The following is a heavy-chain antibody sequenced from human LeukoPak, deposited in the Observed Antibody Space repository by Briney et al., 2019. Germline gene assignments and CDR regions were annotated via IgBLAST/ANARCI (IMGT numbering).Heavy chain of an antibody. CDR1: GGTLSSYA. V-gene: IGHV1-69*01. J-gene: IGHJ6*02. CDR2: IIPIFGTA. CDR3: ARISYDSSGYYSYYYYYYGMDV. Sequence: SVKVSCKASGGTLSSYAISWVRQAPGQGLEWMGGIIPIFGTANYAQKFQGRVTITADESTSTAYMELSSLRSEDTAVYYCARISYDSSGYYSYYYYYYGMDVWGQGTTVTVSS. D-gene: IGHD3-22*01.